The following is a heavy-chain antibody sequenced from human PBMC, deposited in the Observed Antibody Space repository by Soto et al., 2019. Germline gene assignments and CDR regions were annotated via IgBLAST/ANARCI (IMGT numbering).Heavy chain of an antibody. CDR2: IYYSGST. CDR1: GGSISSSSYY. Sequence: QLQLQESGPGLVKPSETLSLTCTVSGGSISSSSYYWGWIRQPPGKGLEWIGSIYYSGSTYYNPSLKSRVTISVDTSKNQFSLKLSSVTAADTAVYYCARQPVRDAFDIWGQGTMVTVSS. J-gene: IGHJ3*02. V-gene: IGHV4-39*01. CDR3: ARQPVRDAFDI. D-gene: IGHD2-8*01.